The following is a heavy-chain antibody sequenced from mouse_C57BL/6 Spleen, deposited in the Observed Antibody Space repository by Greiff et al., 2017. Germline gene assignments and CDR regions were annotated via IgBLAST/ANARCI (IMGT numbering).Heavy chain of an antibody. D-gene: IGHD2-3*01. CDR3: ARRDGYYSYYFDY. Sequence: VQLQQSGAELARPGASVKLSCKASGYTFTSYGISWVKQRTGQGLAWIGEIYPRSGNTSYNEKFKGKATLTADKSSSTAYMELRSLTSEDSAVYFCARRDGYYSYYFDYWGQGTTLTVSS. CDR2: IYPRSGNT. J-gene: IGHJ2*01. V-gene: IGHV1-81*01. CDR1: GYTFTSYG.